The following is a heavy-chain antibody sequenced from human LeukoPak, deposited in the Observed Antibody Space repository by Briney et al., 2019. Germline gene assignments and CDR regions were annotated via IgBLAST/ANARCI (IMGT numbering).Heavy chain of an antibody. J-gene: IGHJ3*02. CDR3: ARFGHGRRAPVIYGSGSHDAFDI. Sequence: PSQTLSLTCTVSGGSISSGGYYWSWIRQHPGKGLEWIGYIYYSGSTYYNPSLKSRVTISVDTSKNQFSLKLSSVTAADTAVYYCARFGHGRRAPVIYGSGSHDAFDIWGQGTMVTVSS. CDR1: GGSISSGGYY. V-gene: IGHV4-31*03. CDR2: IYYSGST. D-gene: IGHD3-10*01.